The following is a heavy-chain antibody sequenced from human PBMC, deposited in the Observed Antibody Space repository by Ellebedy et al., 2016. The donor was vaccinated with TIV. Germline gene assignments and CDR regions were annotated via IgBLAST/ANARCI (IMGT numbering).Heavy chain of an antibody. CDR2: ISYDGSNK. Sequence: GGSLRLSCAASGFTFSSYGMHWVRQAPGKGLEWVAVISYDGSNKYYADSVKGRFTISRDNSKNTLYLQMNSLRAEDTAVYYCARSVIAATPQYFHYWGQGTLVTVAS. J-gene: IGHJ1*01. CDR1: GFTFSSYG. V-gene: IGHV3-30*03. D-gene: IGHD2-15*01. CDR3: ARSVIAATPQYFHY.